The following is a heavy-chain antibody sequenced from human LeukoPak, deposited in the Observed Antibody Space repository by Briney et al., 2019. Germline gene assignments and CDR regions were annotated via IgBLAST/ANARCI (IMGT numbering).Heavy chain of an antibody. V-gene: IGHV4-59*01. CDR2: IYYSGSA. D-gene: IGHD3-22*01. Sequence: SETLSLTCTVSGGSISSYYWSWIRQPPGKGLEWIGYIYYSGSANYNPSLKSRVTISVDTSKNQFSLKLASVSAADTAVYYCARVQAYYYDSSGYSYYFDYWGQGTLVTVSS. J-gene: IGHJ4*02. CDR3: ARVQAYYYDSSGYSYYFDY. CDR1: GGSISSYY.